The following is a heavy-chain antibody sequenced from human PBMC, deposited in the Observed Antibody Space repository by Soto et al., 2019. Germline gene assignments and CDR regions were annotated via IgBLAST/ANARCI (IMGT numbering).Heavy chain of an antibody. V-gene: IGHV3-30-3*01. CDR2: ISYDGTNK. CDR1: GFSFSISP. CDR3: ARDPKTSGGQHWAFNYFDS. Sequence: GGSLRLSCAASGFSFSISPMHWVRQAPGKGPEWVALISYDGTNKFYADSVKGRFTISRGNSKSTLYLQVDSLRPEDAAVYYCARDPKTSGGQHWAFNYFDSWGQGTLVTVSS. J-gene: IGHJ4*02. D-gene: IGHD7-27*01.